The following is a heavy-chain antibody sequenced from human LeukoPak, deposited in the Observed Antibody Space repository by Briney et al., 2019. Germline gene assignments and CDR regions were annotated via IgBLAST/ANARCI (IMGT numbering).Heavy chain of an antibody. CDR3: ATPLSSTSCYAGSFDY. Sequence: SSVKLSCKASGGTFSSYTISWVRQAPGQGLEWMGRIIPILGIANYAQKFQGRVTITADKSTSTAYMELSSLRSEDTAVYYCATPLSSTSCYAGSFDYWGEGTMVTVSS. CDR2: IIPILGIA. V-gene: IGHV1-69*02. CDR1: GGTFSSYT. D-gene: IGHD2-2*01. J-gene: IGHJ4*02.